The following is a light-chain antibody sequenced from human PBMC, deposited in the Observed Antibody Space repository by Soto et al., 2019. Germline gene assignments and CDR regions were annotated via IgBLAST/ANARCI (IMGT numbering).Light chain of an antibody. J-gene: IGKJ1*01. Sequence: EIVLTQSPGTLSLSPGERATLSCRASQSVSSSYLAWYQQKPGQAPRLLIYVASSRAAVIPARFCGSASGTVFPLTISMLEAEYFAVYYCQQYGSSRTFGQGTKVEIK. CDR1: QSVSSSY. CDR2: VAS. CDR3: QQYGSSRT. V-gene: IGKV3-20*01.